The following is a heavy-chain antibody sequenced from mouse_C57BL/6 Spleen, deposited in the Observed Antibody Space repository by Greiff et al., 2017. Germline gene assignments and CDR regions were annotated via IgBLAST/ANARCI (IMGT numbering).Heavy chain of an antibody. Sequence: DVKLQESGPGLVKPSQSLSLTCSVTGYSITSGYYWNWIRQFPGNKLEWMGYISYDGSNNYNPSLKNRIPITRDTSKNQFFLKLNSVTTEDTATDYCASERDYDWFAYWGQGTLVTVSA. J-gene: IGHJ3*01. CDR3: ASERDYDWFAY. CDR2: ISYDGSN. V-gene: IGHV3-6*01. CDR1: GYSITSGYY. D-gene: IGHD2-4*01.